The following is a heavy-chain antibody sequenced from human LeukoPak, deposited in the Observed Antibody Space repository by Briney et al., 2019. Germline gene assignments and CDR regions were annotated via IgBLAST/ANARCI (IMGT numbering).Heavy chain of an antibody. J-gene: IGHJ4*02. CDR1: GFTFSNYW. Sequence: GGSLRLSCAASGFTFSNYWMHWVRQAPGKGLVWVSRINSDGSNTTYADSVKGRFTISRDNARNTLYLQMNSLRAEDAAVYYCARGGSSRYTISYWGQGTLVTVSS. CDR3: ARGGSSRYTISY. D-gene: IGHD6-13*01. V-gene: IGHV3-74*01. CDR2: INSDGSNT.